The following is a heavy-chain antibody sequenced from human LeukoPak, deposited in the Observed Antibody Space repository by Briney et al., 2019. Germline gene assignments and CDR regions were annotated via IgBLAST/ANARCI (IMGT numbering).Heavy chain of an antibody. CDR1: GFTFSSYA. CDR2: ISVSGGSP. Sequence: GGSLRVSCAASGFTFSSYAMSWVRQAPGKGLQWVSGISVSGGSPYYADSVKGRFTISRDNSKNTLYLQTNSLRAEDTAVYYCASVPNSTPFGYWGQGTLVTVSS. CDR3: ASVPNSTPFGY. D-gene: IGHD3-16*01. J-gene: IGHJ4*02. V-gene: IGHV3-23*01.